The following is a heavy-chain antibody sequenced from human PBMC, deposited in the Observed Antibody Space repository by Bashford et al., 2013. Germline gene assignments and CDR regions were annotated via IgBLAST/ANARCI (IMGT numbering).Heavy chain of an antibody. D-gene: IGHD3-10*01. V-gene: IGHV3-9*01. CDR3: AKDRGASLNAFDV. J-gene: IGHJ3*01. CDR2: ISWNSGSL. Sequence: SLRLSCAASGFTFDDYAMHWVRQAPGKGLEWVSGISWNSGSLGYADSVKGRFTISRDNSKNTLFLQMNSLRAEDTAMYYCAKDRGASLNAFDVWGEGTMVTVSS. CDR1: GFTFDDYA.